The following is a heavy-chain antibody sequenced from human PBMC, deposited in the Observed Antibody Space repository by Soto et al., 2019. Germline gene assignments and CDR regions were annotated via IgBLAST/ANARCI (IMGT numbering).Heavy chain of an antibody. D-gene: IGHD3-9*01. CDR1: GGSMSTYY. CDR2: IYYSGST. V-gene: IGHV4-59*01. J-gene: IGHJ1*01. CDR3: AIDYYDTLTGFRAEYFQH. Sequence: PSETLSLTCTVSGGSMSTYYWTWIRQPPGKGLEWIGYIYYSGSTNYNPSLKSRVTMSLDTSKKQFSLKLTSVTAADTAVYYFAIDYYDTLTGFRAEYFQHWGPGTLVTVSS.